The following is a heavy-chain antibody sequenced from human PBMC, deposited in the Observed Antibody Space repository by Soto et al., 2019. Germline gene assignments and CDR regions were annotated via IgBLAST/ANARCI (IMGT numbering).Heavy chain of an antibody. D-gene: IGHD2-8*02. Sequence: GGSLRLSCAASGFTFSDYYMSWIRQAPGKGLEWISYISSSGSIIYYADSVKGRFTVSRDNAKNSLYLQMNSLRAEDTAVYYCARDPQNYWVYYYFYMDVWGKGTTVTRLL. J-gene: IGHJ6*03. CDR3: ARDPQNYWVYYYFYMDV. CDR2: ISSSGSII. V-gene: IGHV3-11*01. CDR1: GFTFSDYY.